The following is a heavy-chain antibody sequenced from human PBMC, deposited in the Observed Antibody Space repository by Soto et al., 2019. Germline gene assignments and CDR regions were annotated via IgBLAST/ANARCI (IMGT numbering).Heavy chain of an antibody. D-gene: IGHD3-3*01. CDR1: GGSISSYY. Sequence: PSETLSLTCTVSGGSISSYYWSWIRQPPGKGLEWIGYIYYSGSTNYNPSLKSRVTISVDTSKNQFSLKLSSVTAADTAVYYCARMADFWSGYYLYYFDYWGQGTLVTVS. V-gene: IGHV4-59*01. CDR2: IYYSGST. CDR3: ARMADFWSGYYLYYFDY. J-gene: IGHJ4*02.